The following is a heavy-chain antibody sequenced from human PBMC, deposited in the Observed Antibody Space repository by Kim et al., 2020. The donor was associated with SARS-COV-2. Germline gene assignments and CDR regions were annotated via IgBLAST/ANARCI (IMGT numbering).Heavy chain of an antibody. Sequence: GGSLRLSCAASGFTFSGFAMSWARQAPGRGLEWVSTISASGVGTHYADSVKGRFTISRDNSKNTLFLQMNSLRGEDTAVYYCDASDYWGQGSLVTVSS. J-gene: IGHJ4*02. CDR2: ISASGVGT. CDR1: GFTFSGFA. V-gene: IGHV3-23*01. CDR3: DASDY.